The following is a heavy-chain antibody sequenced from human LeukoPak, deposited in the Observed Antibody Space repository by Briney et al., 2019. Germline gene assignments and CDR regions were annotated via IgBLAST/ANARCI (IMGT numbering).Heavy chain of an antibody. CDR3: ARDLDHYYDSSGYSYYFDY. V-gene: IGHV4-34*01. J-gene: IGHJ4*02. D-gene: IGHD3-22*01. Sequence: SETLSLTCAVYGGSFSGYYWSWIRQPPGKGLEWIGEINHSGSTNYNPSLKSRVTMSVDTSKNQFSLKLSSVTAADTAVYYCARDLDHYYDSSGYSYYFDYWGQGTLVTVSS. CDR2: INHSGST. CDR1: GGSFSGYY.